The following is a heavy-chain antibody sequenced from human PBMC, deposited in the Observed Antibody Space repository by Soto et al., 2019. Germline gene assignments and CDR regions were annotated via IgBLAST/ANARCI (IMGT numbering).Heavy chain of an antibody. CDR3: ARHGFYGDYSSNYFDP. CDR1: GYSFTNYW. D-gene: IGHD4-17*01. CDR2: IYPSDSDT. Sequence: GESLKISCKGSGYSFTNYWIAWVRQMPGKGLEYMGIIYPSDSDTRYSPSFQGQVTISADKSISTDYLQWSSLKASDTAIYYCARHGFYGDYSSNYFDPWGQGTLVTVSS. V-gene: IGHV5-51*01. J-gene: IGHJ5*02.